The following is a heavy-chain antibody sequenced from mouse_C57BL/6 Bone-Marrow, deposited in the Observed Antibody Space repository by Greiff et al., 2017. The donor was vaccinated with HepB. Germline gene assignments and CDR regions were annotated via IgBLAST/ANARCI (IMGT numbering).Heavy chain of an antibody. CDR2: IHPNSGST. D-gene: IGHD1-1*01. CDR1: GYTFTSYW. V-gene: IGHV1-64*01. CDR3: ARPLYYYGSSYYAMDY. Sequence: QVQLQQPGAELVKPGASVKLSCKASGYTFTSYWMHWVKQRPGQGLGWIGMIHPNSGSTNYNEKFKSKATLTVDKSSSTAYMQLSSLTSEDSAVYYCARPLYYYGSSYYAMDYWGQGTSVTVSS. J-gene: IGHJ4*01.